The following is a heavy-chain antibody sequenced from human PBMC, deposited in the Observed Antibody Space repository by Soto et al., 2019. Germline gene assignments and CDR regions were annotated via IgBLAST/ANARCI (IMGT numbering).Heavy chain of an antibody. CDR1: GFTFDDYT. V-gene: IGHV3-43*01. CDR3: AKAITRMPDYYYGMDV. CDR2: ISWDGGST. D-gene: IGHD5-12*01. Sequence: SLRLSCAASGFTFDDYTIHWVRQAPGKGLEWVSLISWDGGSTYYADSVKGRFTISRDNSKNSLYLQVNSLRTEDTALYYCAKAITRMPDYYYGMDVWGQGTTVPVSS. J-gene: IGHJ6*02.